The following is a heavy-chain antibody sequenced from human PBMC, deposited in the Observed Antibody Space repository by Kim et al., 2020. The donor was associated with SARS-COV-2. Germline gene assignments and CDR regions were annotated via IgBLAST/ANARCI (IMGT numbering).Heavy chain of an antibody. Sequence: SETLSLTCGVNGEPFSGYYWSWIRQPPGKGLEWIGEINHSGITKYNPSLKSRTTISVDTSKNQFSLKLTSMTAADTGVYYCARVKRPSYYDSSGYYYYYYGMGAWGQGTTVTVS. D-gene: IGHD3-22*01. J-gene: IGHJ6*02. CDR3: ARVKRPSYYDSSGYYYYYYGMGA. CDR2: INHSGIT. V-gene: IGHV4-34*01. CDR1: GEPFSGYY.